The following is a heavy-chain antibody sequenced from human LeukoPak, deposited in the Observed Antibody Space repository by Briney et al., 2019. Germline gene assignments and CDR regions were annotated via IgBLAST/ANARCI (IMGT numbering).Heavy chain of an antibody. CDR1: GYTFTGYY. D-gene: IGHD4-17*01. CDR2: INPNSGGT. V-gene: IGHV1-2*02. CDR3: ARVYFGYGDYGWYAFDI. Sequence: GASVKVSCKASGYTFTGYYMHWVRQAPGQGLEWMRWINPNSGGTNYAQKFQGRVTMTRDTSISTAYMELSRLRSDDTAVYYCARVYFGYGDYGWYAFDIWGQGTMVTVSS. J-gene: IGHJ3*02.